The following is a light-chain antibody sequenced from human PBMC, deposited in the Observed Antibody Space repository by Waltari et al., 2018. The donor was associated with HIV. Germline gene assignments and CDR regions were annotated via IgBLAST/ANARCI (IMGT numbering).Light chain of an antibody. CDR1: STDVPTYNY. Sequence: QSALTQPPSASGSPGQSVTISCTGTSTDVPTYNYVSWYQQHPGEAPKILIYEVNKRPSGVPDRFSGSKSGNTASLTVSGLQADHEADYYCTSYEGKNNLVFGGGTKLTVL. J-gene: IGLJ2*01. V-gene: IGLV2-8*01. CDR2: EVN. CDR3: TSYEGKNNLV.